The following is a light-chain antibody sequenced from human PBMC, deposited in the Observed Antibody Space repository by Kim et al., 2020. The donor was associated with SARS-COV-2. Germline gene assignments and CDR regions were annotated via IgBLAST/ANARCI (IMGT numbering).Light chain of an antibody. V-gene: IGLV3-19*01. J-gene: IGLJ3*02. Sequence: SSELTQDPAVSVALGQTVRITCQGDSLRSYYASWYQQKPGQAPVLVIYGKNNRPSGIPDRFSGSSSGNTASLTITRAQAEDEADYYCNSRDSSGNHLVVF. CDR1: SLRSYY. CDR3: NSRDSSGNHLVV. CDR2: GKN.